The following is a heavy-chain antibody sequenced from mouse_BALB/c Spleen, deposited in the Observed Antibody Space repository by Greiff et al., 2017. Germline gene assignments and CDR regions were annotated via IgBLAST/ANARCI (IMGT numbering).Heavy chain of an antibody. Sequence: EVKVVESGGGLVQPGGSRKLSCAASGFTFSSFGMHWVRQAPEKGLEWVAYISSGSSTIYYADTVKGRFTISRDNPKNTLFLQMTSLRSEDTAMYYCARSGYYDGWFAYWGQGTLVTVSA. V-gene: IGHV5-17*02. CDR1: GFTFSSFG. D-gene: IGHD1-1*01. CDR2: ISSGSSTI. J-gene: IGHJ3*01. CDR3: ARSGYYDGWFAY.